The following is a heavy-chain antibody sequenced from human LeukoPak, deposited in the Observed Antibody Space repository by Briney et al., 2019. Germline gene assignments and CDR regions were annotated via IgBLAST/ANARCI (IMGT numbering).Heavy chain of an antibody. CDR2: ISSSSSHI. Sequence: PGGSLRLSCAASGFTFSSYSMNWVRQAPGKGLEWVSSISSSSSHIYYADSVKGRFTISRDNAKNSLYLQMNSLRAEDTAVYYCARDTYYYGSGSYSYNWFDPWGQGTLSPSPQ. V-gene: IGHV3-21*01. CDR3: ARDTYYYGSGSYSYNWFDP. J-gene: IGHJ5*02. CDR1: GFTFSSYS. D-gene: IGHD3-10*01.